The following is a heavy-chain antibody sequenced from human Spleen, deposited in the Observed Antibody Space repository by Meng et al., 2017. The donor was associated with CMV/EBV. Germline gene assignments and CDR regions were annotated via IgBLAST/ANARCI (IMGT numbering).Heavy chain of an antibody. CDR3: ARDNTIFGVVIPKYGMDV. CDR2: ISGSSSTI. D-gene: IGHD3-3*01. CDR1: GFTFDDYG. Sequence: GESLKISCAASGFTFDDYGMSWVRQAPGKGLEWVSYISGSSSTIYYADSVKGRFTISRDNAKNSLYLQMNSPRADDTAVYYCARDNTIFGVVIPKYGMDVWGQGSTVTVSS. J-gene: IGHJ6*02. V-gene: IGHV3-48*04.